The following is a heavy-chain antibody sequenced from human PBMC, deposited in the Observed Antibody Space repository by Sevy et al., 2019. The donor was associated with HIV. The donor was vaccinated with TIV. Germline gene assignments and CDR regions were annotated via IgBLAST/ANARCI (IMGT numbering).Heavy chain of an antibody. CDR1: AFTFGRYT. CDR3: AREGGMGSSSSDWFDS. J-gene: IGHJ5*01. CDR2: ISSNSYYI. Sequence: GGSLRLSCAASAFTFGRYTMNWVRQAPGKGLEWVSSISSNSYYIYYSDSVKGGFTISRDNAKNSLDLQMNSLSAEDTAVYYCAREGGMGSSSSDWFDSWGQGTLVTVSS. V-gene: IGHV3-21*01. D-gene: IGHD6-6*01.